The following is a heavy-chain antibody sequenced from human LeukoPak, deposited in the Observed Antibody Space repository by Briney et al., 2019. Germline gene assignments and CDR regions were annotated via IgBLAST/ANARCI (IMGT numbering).Heavy chain of an antibody. Sequence: QSGGSLRLSCAASGFTFSNYAMHWVRRAPGKGLEWVAVISFDATKEYFGKSVKGRFTISRDNSKSTLFLQMHSLRVEDTALYFCARFKVGSNTTQKNAFDIWGRGTVVTVSS. CDR3: ARFKVGSNTTQKNAFDI. J-gene: IGHJ3*02. V-gene: IGHV3-30*01. CDR2: ISFDATKE. D-gene: IGHD1-26*01. CDR1: GFTFSNYA.